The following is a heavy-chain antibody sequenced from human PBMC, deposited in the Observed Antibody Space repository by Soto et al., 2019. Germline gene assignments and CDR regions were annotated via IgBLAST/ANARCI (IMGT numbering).Heavy chain of an antibody. J-gene: IGHJ4*02. V-gene: IGHV2-5*02. CDR1: GFSLTTSGVG. CDR3: AHHPYYGLGSYSFDY. Sequence: QITLKESGPTLVRPTQTLTLTCTFSGFSLTTSGVGVGWIRQPPGKALEWLAVIYWDDDKRYSSSLKSRLTITKDTSKNQVDLTMTNMDPVDTATYYCAHHPYYGLGSYSFDYWGQGTLVTASS. CDR2: IYWDDDK. D-gene: IGHD3-10*01.